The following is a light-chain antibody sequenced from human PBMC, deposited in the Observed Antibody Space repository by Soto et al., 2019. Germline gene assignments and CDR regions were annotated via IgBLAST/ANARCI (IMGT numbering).Light chain of an antibody. CDR2: GAS. CDR3: QQYGSSPWT. V-gene: IGKV3-20*01. J-gene: IGKJ1*01. CDR1: QSVSSN. Sequence: ERVLNQCPATLAVSPGEGATLSCRASQSVSSNLAWYQQKPGQAPRLLLYGASSRATGIPVRFSGSGSETDFTLTISRLEPEDFAVYHCQQYGSSPWTFGQGTKVDI.